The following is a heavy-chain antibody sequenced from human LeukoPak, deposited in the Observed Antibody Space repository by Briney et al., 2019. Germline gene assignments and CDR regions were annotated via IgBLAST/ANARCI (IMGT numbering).Heavy chain of an antibody. V-gene: IGHV3-74*01. D-gene: IGHD3-10*01. J-gene: IGHJ4*02. CDR1: GFTFRNYW. CDR2: LNPDGTKT. CDR3: ARGTTDGSGNYYLDY. Sequence: PGGSLRLSCAGSGFTFRNYWMHWVRQAPGKGLVWVSRLNPDGTKTYYADSVKGRLTIPRDNAKDTLYLQMRGLGAEDTAVYYCARGTTDGSGNYYLDYWGQGSLVTVSS.